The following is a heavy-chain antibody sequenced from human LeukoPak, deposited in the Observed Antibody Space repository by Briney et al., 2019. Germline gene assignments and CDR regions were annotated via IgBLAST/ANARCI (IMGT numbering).Heavy chain of an antibody. CDR2: IIPILGIA. V-gene: IGHV1-69*04. CDR3: SNYYDSSGYYS. D-gene: IGHD3-22*01. J-gene: IGHJ4*02. CDR1: GGTFSSYA. Sequence: PVKVSCKASGGTFSSYAISWVRQAPGQGLEWMGRIIPILGIANYAQKFQGRVTITADKSTSTAYMELSSLRSEDTAVYYCSNYYDSSGYYSWGQGTLVTVSS.